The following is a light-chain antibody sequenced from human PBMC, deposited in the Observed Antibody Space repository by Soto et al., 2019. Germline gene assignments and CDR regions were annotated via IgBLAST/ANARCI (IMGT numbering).Light chain of an antibody. CDR2: ATS. CDR1: RTIDNY. V-gene: IGKV1-39*01. CDR3: QQRYNTPIT. Sequence: DIQMTQSPSSLSASLGDRVTITCRASRTIDNYLNWYQQKPGRAPELLVYATSSLQSGVPSRCTGGGSGTHFTLTISGLQPEDFATYFCQQRYNTPITVGQGTRLESK. J-gene: IGKJ5*01.